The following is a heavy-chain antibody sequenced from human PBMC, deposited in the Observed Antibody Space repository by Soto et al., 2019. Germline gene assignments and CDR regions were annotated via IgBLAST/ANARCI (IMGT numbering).Heavy chain of an antibody. Sequence: QVQLVQSGAEVKKPGASVKVSCKASGYIFTSYDINWVRQATGQRLEWMGWMNPNSGNAGSVQKFQGRVTMTRNTSIGTAYMELSSLRAEDTAVYYCAGCQRRYSFADSWGQGALVSVSS. CDR1: GYIFTSYD. CDR2: MNPNSGNA. D-gene: IGHD5-18*01. V-gene: IGHV1-8*02. CDR3: AGCQRRYSFADS. J-gene: IGHJ4*02.